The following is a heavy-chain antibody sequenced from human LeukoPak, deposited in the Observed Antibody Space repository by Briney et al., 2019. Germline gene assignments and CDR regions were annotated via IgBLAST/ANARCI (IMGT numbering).Heavy chain of an antibody. CDR2: ISGSGGST. Sequence: GGSLRLSCAASGFTFSSYGMSWVRQAPGKGLEWVSAISGSGGSTYYADSVKGRFTISRDNSRNTLYLQMNSLRAEDTAVYYCARSGLSRFGFWGQGTLVTVSS. CDR3: ARSGLSRFGF. V-gene: IGHV3-23*01. CDR1: GFTFSSYG. J-gene: IGHJ4*02. D-gene: IGHD2/OR15-2a*01.